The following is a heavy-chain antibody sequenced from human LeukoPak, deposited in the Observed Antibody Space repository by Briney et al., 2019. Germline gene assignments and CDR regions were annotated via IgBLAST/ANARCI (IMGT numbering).Heavy chain of an antibody. CDR2: INPNSGGT. Sequence: GASVKVSCKASGYTFTGYYMHWVRQAPGQGLEWMGWINPNSGGTNYAQKFQGRVTMTRDTSTSTAYMELSRLRSDDTAVYYCARDNRGVTENYMDVWGKGTTVTVSS. V-gene: IGHV1-2*02. D-gene: IGHD4-23*01. J-gene: IGHJ6*03. CDR3: ARDNRGVTENYMDV. CDR1: GYTFTGYY.